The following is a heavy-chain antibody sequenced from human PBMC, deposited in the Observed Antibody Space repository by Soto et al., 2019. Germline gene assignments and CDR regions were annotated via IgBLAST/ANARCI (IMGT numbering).Heavy chain of an antibody. D-gene: IGHD6-13*01. CDR1: GYTFTSYG. CDR3: ARRIAADGTGGDKWFDP. J-gene: IGHJ5*02. V-gene: IGHV1-18*04. CDR2: ISAYNGNT. Sequence: ASVKVSCKASGYTFTSYGISWVRQAPGQGLEWMGWISAYNGNTNYAQKLQGRVTMTTDTSTSTAYMELRSLRSDDTAVYYCARRIAADGTGGDKWFDPWGQGTLVTVSS.